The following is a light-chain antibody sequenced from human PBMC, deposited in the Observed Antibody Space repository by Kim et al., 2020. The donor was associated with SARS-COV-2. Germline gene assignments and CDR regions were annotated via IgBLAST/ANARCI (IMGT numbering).Light chain of an antibody. J-gene: IGLJ2*01. Sequence: PGQPGSIXXSGXXLGXKYTXXYQXXXGQSPVXVIYXXSKRPSGIPERFSXSNSGNTATLTISGTQAXXEADYYCQAWDSSTAAVFGGGTQLTXL. CDR1: XLGXKY. V-gene: IGLV3-1*01. CDR3: QAWDSSTAAV. CDR2: XXS.